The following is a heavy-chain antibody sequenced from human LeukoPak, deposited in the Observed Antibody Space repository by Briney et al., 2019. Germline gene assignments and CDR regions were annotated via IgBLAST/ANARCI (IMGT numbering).Heavy chain of an antibody. D-gene: IGHD2-2*01. CDR1: GYTFTGYL. CDR2: INPNTGGT. CDR3: APTSVSYFDY. J-gene: IGHJ4*02. Sequence: GASVKVSCKTSGYTFTGYLMHWVRQAPGQGLEWMGWINPNTGGTNYAQKFQGRVTMTRDTSISTAYMELSRLRSDDTAVYFCAPTSVSYFDYWGQGTLVIVSS. V-gene: IGHV1-2*02.